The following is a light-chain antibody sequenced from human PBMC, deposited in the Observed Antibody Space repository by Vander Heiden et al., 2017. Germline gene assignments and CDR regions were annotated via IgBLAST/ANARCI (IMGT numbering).Light chain of an antibody. Sequence: QSVLTQPPSVSAAPGQKVTISCSGNSSNIGINYVSWYLHLPGTAPKLLIYDTDKRPSGIPDRFSGSKSGTSATLGITGLQTGDEADYYCGTWDNSLGAVFGGGTKLTVL. V-gene: IGLV1-51*01. CDR1: SSNIGINY. CDR3: GTWDNSLGAV. CDR2: DTD. J-gene: IGLJ3*02.